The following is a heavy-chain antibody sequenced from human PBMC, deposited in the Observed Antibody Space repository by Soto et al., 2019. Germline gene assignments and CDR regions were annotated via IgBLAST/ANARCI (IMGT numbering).Heavy chain of an antibody. CDR2: ISYDGSNK. Sequence: GGSLRLSCAASGFTFSSYAMHWVRQAPGKGLEWVAVISYDGSNKYYADFVKGRFTISRDNSKNTLYLQMNSLRAEDTAVYYCARGGAAGSKGFAAFDIWGQGTMVTVSS. D-gene: IGHD2-15*01. J-gene: IGHJ3*02. V-gene: IGHV3-30-3*01. CDR1: GFTFSSYA. CDR3: ARGGAAGSKGFAAFDI.